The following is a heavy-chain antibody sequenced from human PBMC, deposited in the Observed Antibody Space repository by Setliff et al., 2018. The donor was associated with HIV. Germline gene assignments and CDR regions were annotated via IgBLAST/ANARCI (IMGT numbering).Heavy chain of an antibody. D-gene: IGHD3-10*01. CDR1: GFTFNIYT. J-gene: IGHJ4*02. CDR2: ISGTGGGT. V-gene: IGHV3-23*01. Sequence: GESLRLSCAASGFTFNIYTMSWVRQAPGKGPEWVSVISGTGGGTNYADPVKCRFTISRDNSKNMVYLQMSNVRAEDTAVYYCAKDLHYGSGNYGWHWGQGTLVTVSS. CDR3: AKDLHYGSGNYGWH.